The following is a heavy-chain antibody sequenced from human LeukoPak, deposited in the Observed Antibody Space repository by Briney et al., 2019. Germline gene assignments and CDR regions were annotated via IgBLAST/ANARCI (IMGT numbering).Heavy chain of an antibody. D-gene: IGHD2-15*01. CDR1: GGSFSGYY. V-gene: IGHV4-34*01. Sequence: SETLSLTCAVYGGSFSGYYWSWIRQPPGKGLEWIGEINHSGSTNYNPSLKSRVTISVDTSKNQFSLKLSSVTAADTAVYYCARDGCSGGSCYTAGAFDIWGQGTMVTVSS. CDR3: ARDGCSGGSCYTAGAFDI. J-gene: IGHJ3*02. CDR2: INHSGST.